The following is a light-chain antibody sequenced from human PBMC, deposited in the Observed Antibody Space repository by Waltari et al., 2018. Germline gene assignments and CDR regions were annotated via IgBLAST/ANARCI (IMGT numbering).Light chain of an antibody. Sequence: DIQMTQSPSTLSASIGDRVTITCRASRSITTWLAWYQQKPGKAPKLLIHTASRLESGVPSRFSGSGSGTDFTLTISSLQPDDFATYYGQQYASYWYTFGQGTKL. CDR1: RSITTW. J-gene: IGKJ2*01. CDR3: QQYASYWYT. CDR2: TAS. V-gene: IGKV1-5*03.